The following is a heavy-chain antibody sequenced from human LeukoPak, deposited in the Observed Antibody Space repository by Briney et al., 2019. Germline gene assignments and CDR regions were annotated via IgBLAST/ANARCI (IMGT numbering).Heavy chain of an antibody. CDR2: IYYSGST. V-gene: IGHV4-59*08. D-gene: IGHD6-13*01. CDR3: ARSPIGYQATNWFDP. CDR1: GGSISSYY. J-gene: IGHJ5*02. Sequence: SETLSLTCTVSGGSISSYYWSWIRQPPGKGLEWIGYIYYSGSTNYNLSLKSRVTISVDTSKNQFSLKLSSVTAADTAVYYCARSPIGYQATNWFDPWGQGTLVTVSS.